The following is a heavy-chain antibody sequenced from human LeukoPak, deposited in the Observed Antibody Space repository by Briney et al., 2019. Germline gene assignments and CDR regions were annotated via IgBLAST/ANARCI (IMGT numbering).Heavy chain of an antibody. CDR1: GGSISSYY. CDR2: IHYSGGT. CDR3: ARDAPTAYCSGGSCYFDY. Sequence: SETLSLTCTVSGGSISSYYWSWIRQPPGKGLEWIGYIHYSGGTNYNPSLKSRVTISVDMSKNQFSLNLSSVTAADTAVYYCARDAPTAYCSGGSCYFDYWGQGTLVTVSS. J-gene: IGHJ4*02. D-gene: IGHD2-15*01. V-gene: IGHV4-59*12.